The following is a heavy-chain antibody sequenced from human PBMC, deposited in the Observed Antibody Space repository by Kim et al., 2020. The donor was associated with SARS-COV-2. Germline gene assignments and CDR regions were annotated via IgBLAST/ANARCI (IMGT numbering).Heavy chain of an antibody. CDR2: TSGSGDKT. V-gene: IGHV3-23*01. D-gene: IGHD2-15*01. CDR1: GFTFSSYG. Sequence: GGSLRLSCAASGFTFSSYGMSWVRQAPGKGLEWVSGTSGSGDKTYYADSVTGRFTISRDNSKNTLYLQLNSLRAEDTAIYYCAKGAAYSGAQDPYGMDVWGQGTTVTV. J-gene: IGHJ6*02. CDR3: AKGAAYSGAQDPYGMDV.